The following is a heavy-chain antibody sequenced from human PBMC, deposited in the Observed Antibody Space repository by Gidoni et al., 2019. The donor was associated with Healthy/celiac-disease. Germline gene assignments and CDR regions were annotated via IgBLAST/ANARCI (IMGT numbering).Heavy chain of an antibody. J-gene: IGHJ4*02. V-gene: IGHV3-49*04. D-gene: IGHD6-6*01. CDR3: TRDGYSSSFRVPLTEPFDY. CDR2: IRSKAYGGTT. CDR1: GFTFGDYA. Sequence: EVQLVESGGGLVQPGRSLRLSCTASGFTFGDYAMSWVRPAPGKGLGWVGFIRSKAYGGTTEYAASVKGRFTISRDDSKSIAYLQMNSLKTEDTAVYYCTRDGYSSSFRVPLTEPFDYWGQGTLVTVSS.